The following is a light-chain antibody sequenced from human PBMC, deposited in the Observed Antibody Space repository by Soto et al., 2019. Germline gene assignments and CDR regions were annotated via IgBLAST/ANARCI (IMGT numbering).Light chain of an antibody. CDR1: QSVSSNY. CDR3: LQYGSSPHT. CDR2: GAS. J-gene: IGKJ5*01. V-gene: IGKV3-20*01. Sequence: EIVLTQSPGTLSLSPGERASLSCRASQSVSSNYLAWFQQKPGQAPRLLISGASNRASDIPDRFSGSGSWTDFILTISRLEPEDFAVYYCLQYGSSPHTFGQGTRLEIK.